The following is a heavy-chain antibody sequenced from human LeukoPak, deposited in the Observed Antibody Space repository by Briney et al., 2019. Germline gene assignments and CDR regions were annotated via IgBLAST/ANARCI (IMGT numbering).Heavy chain of an antibody. CDR1: GGSISSGGYS. V-gene: IGHV4-30-2*01. J-gene: IGHJ5*02. D-gene: IGHD3-3*01. Sequence: SQTLSLTCAVSGGSISSGGYSWSWIRQPPGKGLEWIGYIYHSGGTYYNPPLKSRVTISVDRSKNQFSLKLSSVTAADTAVYYCARGGGRFGVVLFNWFDPWGPGTLVTVSS. CDR3: ARGGGRFGVVLFNWFDP. CDR2: IYHSGGT.